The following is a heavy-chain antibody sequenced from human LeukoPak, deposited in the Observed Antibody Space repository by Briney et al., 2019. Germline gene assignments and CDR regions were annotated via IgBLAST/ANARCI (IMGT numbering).Heavy chain of an antibody. CDR3: ARQAPFYIHIPGEDAFDI. D-gene: IGHD2-21*01. CDR2: IYPDDSNT. V-gene: IGHV5-51*01. CDR1: GYSFTNYW. Sequence: GESLKISCKASGYSFTNYWIGWVRQMPGKGLEWMGIIYPDDSNTKYSPSFQGQVTISLDQASSTAYLQWSSLKASDTAMYYCARQAPFYIHIPGEDAFDIWGQGTMVTVSS. J-gene: IGHJ3*02.